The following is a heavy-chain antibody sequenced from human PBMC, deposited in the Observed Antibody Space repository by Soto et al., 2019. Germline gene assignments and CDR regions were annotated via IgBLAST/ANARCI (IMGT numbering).Heavy chain of an antibody. CDR2: IVVGSGNT. CDR1: GFTFTSSA. CDR3: ARDAATDTAMVYYYHYFMDV. V-gene: IGHV1-58*02. D-gene: IGHD5-18*01. Sequence: SVKVSCKASGFTFTSSAMQWVRQARGQRLEWIGWIVVGSGNTNYAQKFQERVTITTDMSTSTAYMELSSLRSEDTAVYYCARDAATDTAMVYYYHYFMDVWGKGTTVIVSS. J-gene: IGHJ6*03.